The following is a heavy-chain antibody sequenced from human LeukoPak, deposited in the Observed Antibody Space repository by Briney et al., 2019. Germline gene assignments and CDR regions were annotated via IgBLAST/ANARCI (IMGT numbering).Heavy chain of an antibody. CDR3: AREGRDIVVVPAAKYYYYYYMDV. Sequence: SETLSLTCTVSGGSISNYHWSWIRQSPGKGLEWIGYIYYSGSTNYKPSLKSRVTISVDTSKNQFFLKLSSVTAADTAVYYCAREGRDIVVVPAAKYYYYYYMDVWGKGTTVTISS. J-gene: IGHJ6*03. D-gene: IGHD2-2*01. V-gene: IGHV4-59*01. CDR1: GGSISNYH. CDR2: IYYSGST.